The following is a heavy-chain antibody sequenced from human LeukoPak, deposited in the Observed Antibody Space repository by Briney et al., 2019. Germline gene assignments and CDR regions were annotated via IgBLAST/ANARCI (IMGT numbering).Heavy chain of an antibody. CDR3: TRQSGQQWPIIDY. Sequence: GGSLRLSCAASGFTVSSNYMSWVRQAPGKGLEWVSIIYSGGSTFYADSVKGRFTISRDNSKNTLYLQMNSLKTEDTAVYYCTRQSGQQWPIIDYWGQGTLVTVSS. J-gene: IGHJ4*02. V-gene: IGHV3-53*01. CDR1: GFTVSSNY. CDR2: IYSGGST. D-gene: IGHD6-19*01.